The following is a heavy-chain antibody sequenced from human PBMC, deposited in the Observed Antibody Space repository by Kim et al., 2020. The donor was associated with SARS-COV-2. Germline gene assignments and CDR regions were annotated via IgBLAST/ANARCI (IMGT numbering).Heavy chain of an antibody. D-gene: IGHD3-10*01. V-gene: IGHV1-58*01. J-gene: IGHJ4*02. CDR3: AALMVRGVTLDY. Sequence: TNYAQKFQERVTITRDMSTSTAYMELSSLRSEDTAVYYCAALMVRGVTLDYWGQGTLVTVSS. CDR2: T.